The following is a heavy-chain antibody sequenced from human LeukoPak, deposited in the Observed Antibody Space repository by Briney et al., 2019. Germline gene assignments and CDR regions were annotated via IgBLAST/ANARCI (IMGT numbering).Heavy chain of an antibody. Sequence: GGSLRLSCAASGFTFSSYEMNWVRQAPGKGLEWVSYISSSGSTIYCADSVKGRFTISRDNAKNSLYLQMNSLRAEDTAVYYCARVDNYYYGSGNTIDYWGQGTLVTVSS. CDR2: ISSSGSTI. CDR3: ARVDNYYYGSGNTIDY. V-gene: IGHV3-48*03. D-gene: IGHD3-10*01. J-gene: IGHJ4*02. CDR1: GFTFSSYE.